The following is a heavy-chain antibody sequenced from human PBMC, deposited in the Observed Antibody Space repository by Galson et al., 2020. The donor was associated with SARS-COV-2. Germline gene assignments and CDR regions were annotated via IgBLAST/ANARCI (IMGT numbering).Heavy chain of an antibody. CDR1: GGSISSYY. V-gene: IGHV4-59*08. CDR2: IYYSGST. Sequence: SETLSLTCTVSGGSISSYYWSWIRQPPGKGLEWIGYIYYSGSTNYNPSLKSRVTISVDTSKNQFSLKLSSVTAADTAVYYCARHSRGISGYDFWSGYYPQSSYYYYYMDVWGKGTTVTVSS. D-gene: IGHD3-3*01. CDR3: ARHSRGISGYDFWSGYYPQSSYYYYYMDV. J-gene: IGHJ6*03.